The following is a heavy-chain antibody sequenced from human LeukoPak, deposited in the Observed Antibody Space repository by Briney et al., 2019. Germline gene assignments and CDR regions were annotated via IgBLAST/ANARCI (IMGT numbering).Heavy chain of an antibody. J-gene: IGHJ6*02. Sequence: GGSLRLSCAASGFTFSNYWMTWVRQAPGQGLEWVANINRDGSERYYVDSVKGRFTISRDDAKSSLYLQMNSLRAEDTAVYYCARRNAMDVWGQGTTVIVFS. CDR1: GFTFSNYW. CDR3: ARRNAMDV. V-gene: IGHV3-7*03. CDR2: INRDGSER.